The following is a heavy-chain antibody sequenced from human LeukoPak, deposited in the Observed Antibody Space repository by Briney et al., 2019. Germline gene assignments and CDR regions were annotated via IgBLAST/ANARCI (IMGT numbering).Heavy chain of an antibody. D-gene: IGHD6-13*01. CDR1: GFTFSSYN. CDR2: ITSSSYFI. V-gene: IGHV3-21*01. Sequence: PGGSLRLSCAASGFTFSSYNMNWVRQAPGKGLEWISSITSSSYFIYYADSLKGRFTISRDNAKNSLFLQMNSLRVEDTAVYHCARFGAAAGLFDYWGQGTLVTVSS. CDR3: ARFGAAAGLFDY. J-gene: IGHJ4*02.